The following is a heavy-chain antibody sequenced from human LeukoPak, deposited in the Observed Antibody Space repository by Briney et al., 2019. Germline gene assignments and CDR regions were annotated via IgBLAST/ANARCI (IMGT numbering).Heavy chain of an antibody. D-gene: IGHD3-10*01. CDR2: IYYSGST. CDR3: ARVPPYYYGAGSYNPAYYYSYYMYV. J-gene: IGHJ6*03. Sequence: PSETLSLTCTVSGGSISSYYWSWIRQPPGKGLEWIGYIYYSGSTNYNPYLKSRVTISVGTSKNQFFLKLSAVTAADTAVYYCARVPPYYYGAGSYNPAYYYSYYMYVWGKGTTVTVSS. CDR1: GGSISSYY. V-gene: IGHV4-59*01.